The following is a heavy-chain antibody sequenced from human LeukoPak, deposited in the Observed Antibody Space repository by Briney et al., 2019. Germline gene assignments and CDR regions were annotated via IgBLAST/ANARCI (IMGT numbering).Heavy chain of an antibody. Sequence: RSSETLSLTCTVSGGSISSYYWSWIRQPPGKGLEWIGYIYYSGSTNYNPSLKSRVTISVDTSKNQFSLKLSSVTAADTAVYYCARSDGFNGLSDYWGQGTLVTVSS. CDR1: GGSISSYY. D-gene: IGHD5-24*01. V-gene: IGHV4-59*01. CDR3: ARSDGFNGLSDY. CDR2: IYYSGST. J-gene: IGHJ4*02.